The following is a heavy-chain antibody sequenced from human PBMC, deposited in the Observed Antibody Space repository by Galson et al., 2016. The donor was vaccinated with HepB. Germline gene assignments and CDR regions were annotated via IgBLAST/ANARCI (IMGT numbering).Heavy chain of an antibody. Sequence: SLRLSCAVSGFSLHESAIHWVRQNPGQGLEWVSLISGDGARTYYADSVEGRFTISRDSGQDSLPLQMDRLTTEDSGLYYCARDNNGLYGMDVWGQGTTVIVSS. CDR2: ISGDGART. V-gene: IGHV3-43*02. D-gene: IGHD3/OR15-3a*01. CDR3: ARDNNGLYGMDV. CDR1: GFSLHESA. J-gene: IGHJ6*02.